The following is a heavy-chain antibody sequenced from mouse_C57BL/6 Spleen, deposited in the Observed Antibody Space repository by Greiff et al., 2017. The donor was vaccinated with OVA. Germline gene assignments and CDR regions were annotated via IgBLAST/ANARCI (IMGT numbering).Heavy chain of an antibody. D-gene: IGHD2-3*01. CDR2: IRLKSDNYAT. CDR3: TGGDGYYGAWFAY. CDR1: GFTFSNYW. V-gene: IGHV6-3*01. Sequence: EVMLVESGGGLVQPGGSMKLSCVASGFTFSNYWMNWVRQSPEKGLEWVAQIRLKSDNYATHYAESVKGRFTISRDDSKSSVYLQMNNLRAEDTGIYYCTGGDGYYGAWFAYWGQGTLVTVSA. J-gene: IGHJ3*01.